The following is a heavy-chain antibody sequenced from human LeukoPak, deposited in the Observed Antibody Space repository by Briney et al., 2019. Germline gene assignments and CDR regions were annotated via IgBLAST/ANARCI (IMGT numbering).Heavy chain of an antibody. CDR1: GFTFSSYG. J-gene: IGHJ4*02. CDR3: ARDGGSVAGTPYYFDY. Sequence: PGRSLRLSCAASGFTFSSYGMHWVRQAPGKGLEWVAVIWYDGSNKYYADSVKGRFTISRDNSKNTLYLQMNSLRAEDTAVYYCARDGGSVAGTPYYFDYWGQGTLVTVSS. CDR2: IWYDGSNK. V-gene: IGHV3-33*01. D-gene: IGHD6-19*01.